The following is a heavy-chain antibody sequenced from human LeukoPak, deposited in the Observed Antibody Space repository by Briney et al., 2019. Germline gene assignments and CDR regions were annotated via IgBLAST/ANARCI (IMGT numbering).Heavy chain of an antibody. J-gene: IGHJ4*02. V-gene: IGHV1-2*02. CDR3: ARDKDTAMLGY. CDR2: INPNSGGT. Sequence: ASVKVSCKASGYTFTGYYMHWVRQAPGQGLEWMGWINPNSGGTNYAQKFQGRVTMTRDTSISTAYMELSRLRSEDTAVYYCARDKDTAMLGYWGQGTLVSVSS. CDR1: GYTFTGYY. D-gene: IGHD5-18*01.